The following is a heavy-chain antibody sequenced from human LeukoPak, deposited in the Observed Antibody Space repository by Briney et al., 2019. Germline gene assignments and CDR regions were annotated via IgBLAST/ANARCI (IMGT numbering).Heavy chain of an antibody. V-gene: IGHV4-38-2*02. CDR1: GYSISSGYY. Sequence: PSETLSLTCTVSGYSISSGYYWGWIRQPPGKGLEWIGSIYHSGSTYYNPSLKSRVTISVDTSKNQFSLKLSSVTAADTAVYYCARRDIVATIIYFDYWGQGTLVTVSS. CDR2: IYHSGST. CDR3: ARRDIVATIIYFDY. D-gene: IGHD5-12*01. J-gene: IGHJ4*02.